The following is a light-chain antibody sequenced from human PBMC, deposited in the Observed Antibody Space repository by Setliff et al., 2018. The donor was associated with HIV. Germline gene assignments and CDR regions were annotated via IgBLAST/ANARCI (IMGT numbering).Light chain of an antibody. V-gene: IGLV1-51*01. J-gene: IGLJ1*01. CDR2: DSS. CDR3: GTWDNSLSAGV. CDR1: SFNIGNNY. Sequence: QSVLTQPPSVSAAPGQKVTISCYGSSFNIGNNYVSWYQHLPGTAPKLLIYDSSVRTSGTPDRFSAFKSGTSGTLGITGLQTGDEGDYYCGTWDNSLSAGVFGTGTRSPS.